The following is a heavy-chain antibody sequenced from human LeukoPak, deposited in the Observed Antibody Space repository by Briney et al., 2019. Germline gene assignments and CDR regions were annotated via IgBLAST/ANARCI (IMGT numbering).Heavy chain of an antibody. D-gene: IGHD2-2*01. CDR1: GYNFITYW. V-gene: IGHV5-51*01. CDR2: IYPGDSDT. J-gene: IGHJ4*02. Sequence: GESLMISCKGSGYNFITYWIGWVRQMPGKGLEWMGIIYPGDSDTRYSPSFQGQVTFSADKSISTAYLHWSSLKASDTAMYYCARGNHCGSTSCALDYWGQGTLVTVSS. CDR3: ARGNHCGSTSCALDY.